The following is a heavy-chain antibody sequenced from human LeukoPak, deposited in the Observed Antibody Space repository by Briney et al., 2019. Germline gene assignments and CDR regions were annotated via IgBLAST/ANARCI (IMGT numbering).Heavy chain of an antibody. CDR3: ARGRYDFWSGSGLFDY. CDR2: INPNSGGT. D-gene: IGHD3-3*01. Sequence: GASVKVSCKASGYTFTGYYMHWVRQAPGQGLEWMGWINPNSGGTNYAQKFQGRVTMTRDTSISTAYMELSRLRSDDTAVYYCARGRYDFWSGSGLFDYWGQGTLVTVSS. J-gene: IGHJ4*02. CDR1: GYTFTGYY. V-gene: IGHV1-2*02.